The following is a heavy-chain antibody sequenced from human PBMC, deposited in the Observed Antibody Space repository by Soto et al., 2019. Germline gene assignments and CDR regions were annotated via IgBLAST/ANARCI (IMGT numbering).Heavy chain of an antibody. J-gene: IGHJ4*02. CDR2: ISGSCGST. Sequence: EVQLLESGGVLVQPGGSLILSCAASGFTFSSYAMSWVRPAPWKGLEWGSGISGSCGSTYYADSVNGRFTISRDNSKNTLYLQMNSLRAEDTAVYYCAKDCGYYGSGSPGGWGQGTLVTVSS. V-gene: IGHV3-23*01. D-gene: IGHD3-10*01. CDR1: GFTFSSYA. CDR3: AKDCGYYGSGSPGG.